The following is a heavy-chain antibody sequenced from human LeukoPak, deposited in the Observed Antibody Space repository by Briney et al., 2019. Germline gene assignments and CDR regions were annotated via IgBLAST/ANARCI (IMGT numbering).Heavy chain of an antibody. D-gene: IGHD2-2*01. CDR3: AKGTSWINPYYYMDV. CDR2: LSTGGGTA. CDR1: GFTFSSYA. J-gene: IGHJ6*03. V-gene: IGHV3-23*01. Sequence: GGSLRLSCSASGFTFSSYAMNWVRQAPGKGLEWVSTLSTGGGTAYYADSVKGRFTISRGNSKNTLYLQMNSLRAEDTAVYYCAKGTSWINPYYYMDVWGKGTTITVSS.